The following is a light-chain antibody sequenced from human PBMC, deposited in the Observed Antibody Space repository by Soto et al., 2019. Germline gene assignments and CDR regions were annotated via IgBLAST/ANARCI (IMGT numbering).Light chain of an antibody. CDR2: GAS. V-gene: IGKV3-20*01. CDR3: QQYGSSSIT. CDR1: QSVSNNY. Sequence: EIVLTQSPGTLSLSPGERATLSCRASQSVSNNYLAWYQQKPGQAPRILIYGASNRATGIPDRFSGSGSGTDFTLTISRLEPEDFAVYYCQQYGSSSITFGQGTRLEIK. J-gene: IGKJ5*01.